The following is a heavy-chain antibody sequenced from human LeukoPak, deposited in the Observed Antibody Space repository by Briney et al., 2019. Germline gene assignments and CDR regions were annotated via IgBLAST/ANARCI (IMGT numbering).Heavy chain of an antibody. V-gene: IGHV1-8*02. CDR3: ARDRVYHYYDSSGNYYYFDY. Sequence: GSVKVSCKTSGYTFTNYAMNWVRQAPGQGLEWMGWMNPNSGNTGYAQKFQGRVTMTRDMSTSTVYMELSSLRSEDTAVYYCARDRVYHYYDSSGNYYYFDYWGQGTLVTVSS. J-gene: IGHJ4*02. CDR1: GYTFTNYA. D-gene: IGHD3-22*01. CDR2: MNPNSGNT.